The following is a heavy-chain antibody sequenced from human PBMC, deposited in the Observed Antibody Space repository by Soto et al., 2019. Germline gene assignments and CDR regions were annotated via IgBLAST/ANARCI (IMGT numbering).Heavy chain of an antibody. CDR1: GGSISSYY. CDR2: IYYSGST. CDR3: ARSYGSGSESDY. D-gene: IGHD3-10*01. Sequence: PSETLSLTCTVSGGSISSYYWSWIRQPPGKGLEWIGYIYYSGSTNYNPSLKSRVTISVDTSKNQFSLKLSSVTAADTAVYYCARSYGSGSESDYWGQGTQVTVSS. V-gene: IGHV4-59*01. J-gene: IGHJ4*02.